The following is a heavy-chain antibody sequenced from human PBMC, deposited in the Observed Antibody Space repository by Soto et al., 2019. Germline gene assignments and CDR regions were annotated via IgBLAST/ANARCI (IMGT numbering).Heavy chain of an antibody. CDR2: IYYSGTT. CDR1: GGSISSYY. CDR3: ARGQEFLWFDP. J-gene: IGHJ5*02. V-gene: IGHV4-59*01. Sequence: SETLSLTCTVSGGSISSYYWSWIRQPPGKGLEWIGYIYYSGTTNYNPSLKSRVTLSLDTSKSQFSLKLRSVTAADTAVYYCARGQEFLWFDPWGQGSLVTVSS.